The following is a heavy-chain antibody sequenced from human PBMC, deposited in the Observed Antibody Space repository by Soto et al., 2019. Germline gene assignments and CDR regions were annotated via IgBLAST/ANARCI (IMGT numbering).Heavy chain of an antibody. V-gene: IGHV1-18*01. Sequence: SVKVACKAPGYTFTRYGITLVRQAPGHGLEWMGWISAYNGNTNYAQKLQGRFTMTTDTSTSTAYMELRSMRSDDTAVYYCARERPYYYDSSGLPDIWGQGTMVTVSS. J-gene: IGHJ3*02. CDR3: ARERPYYYDSSGLPDI. CDR1: GYTFTRYG. D-gene: IGHD3-22*01. CDR2: ISAYNGNT.